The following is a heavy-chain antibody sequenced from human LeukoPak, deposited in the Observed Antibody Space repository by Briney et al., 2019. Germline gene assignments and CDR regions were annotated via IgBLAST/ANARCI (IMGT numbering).Heavy chain of an antibody. CDR3: ASAYGSGSYYTLLGY. V-gene: IGHV4-59*01. CDR1: GGSISSYY. J-gene: IGHJ4*02. D-gene: IGHD3-10*01. Sequence: PSETLSLTCTVSGGSISSYYWSWIRQPPGKGREWIGYIYYSGSTNYNPSLKSRVTISVDTSKNQFSLKLSSVTAADTAVYYCASAYGSGSYYTLLGYWGQGTLVTVSS. CDR2: IYYSGST.